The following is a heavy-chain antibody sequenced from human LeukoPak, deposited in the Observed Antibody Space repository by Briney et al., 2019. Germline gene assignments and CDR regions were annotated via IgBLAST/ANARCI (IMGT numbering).Heavy chain of an antibody. CDR1: GFTFDDYA. Sequence: PGGSLRLSCAASGFTFDDYAMHWVRQAPGKGLEWVSGISWNSGSIGYADSVKGRFTISRDNAKNSLYLQMNSLRAEDMALYYCARRRIGDDAFDIWGQGTMVTVSS. J-gene: IGHJ3*02. V-gene: IGHV3-9*03. D-gene: IGHD3-16*01. CDR3: ARRRIGDDAFDI. CDR2: ISWNSGSI.